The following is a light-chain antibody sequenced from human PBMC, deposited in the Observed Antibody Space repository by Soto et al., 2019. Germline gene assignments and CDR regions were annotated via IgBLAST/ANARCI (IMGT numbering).Light chain of an antibody. CDR1: SSDVGGYNY. CDR3: SSYAGSNDLVV. CDR2: AVS. Sequence: QSALTQPPSASGSPGQSVTISCTGTSSDVGGYNYVSWYQQHPGKAPKLMIYAVSKRPSGVPDRFSCSKSGSTASLNGSGLQAEDEAYYFCSSYAGSNDLVVFGGGTKLTVL. J-gene: IGLJ2*01. V-gene: IGLV2-8*01.